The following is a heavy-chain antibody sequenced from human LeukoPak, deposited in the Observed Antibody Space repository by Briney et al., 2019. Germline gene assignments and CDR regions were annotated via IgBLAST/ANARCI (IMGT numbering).Heavy chain of an antibody. Sequence: SVKVSCKASGYTFTSYGISWVRQAPGQGLEWIGWIVVGSGNTNYAQKFQERVTITRDMSTSTAYMELSSLRSEDTAVYYCAAGTPNIVAHDAFDIWGQGTMVTVSS. V-gene: IGHV1-58*02. CDR2: IVVGSGNT. J-gene: IGHJ3*02. D-gene: IGHD5-12*01. CDR1: GYTFTSYG. CDR3: AAGTPNIVAHDAFDI.